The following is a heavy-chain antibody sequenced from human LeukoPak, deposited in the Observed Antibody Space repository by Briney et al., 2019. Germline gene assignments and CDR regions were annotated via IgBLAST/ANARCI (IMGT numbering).Heavy chain of an antibody. D-gene: IGHD3-16*01. CDR2: INHNGNVN. CDR1: GFTFSSYW. CDR3: ARGGGVDV. J-gene: IGHJ6*02. Sequence: GGSLRLSCAASGFTFSSYWMNWARQAPGKGLEWVASINHNGNVNYYVDSVKGRFTISRDNAKNSLYLQMSNLRAEDTAVYFCARGGGVDVWGQGATVTVSS. V-gene: IGHV3-7*03.